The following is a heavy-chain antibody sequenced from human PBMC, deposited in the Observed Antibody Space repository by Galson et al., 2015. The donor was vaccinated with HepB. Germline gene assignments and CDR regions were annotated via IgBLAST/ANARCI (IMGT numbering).Heavy chain of an antibody. CDR2: INPNSGGT. Sequence: SVKVSCKASGYTFTGYYMHWVRQAPGQGLEWMGWINPNSGGTNYAQKFQGWVTMTRDTSISTAYMELSRLRSDDTAMYYCARGYYYDSSGQVGYWGQGTLVTVSS. CDR3: ARGYYYDSSGQVGY. CDR1: GYTFTGYY. D-gene: IGHD3-22*01. V-gene: IGHV1-2*04. J-gene: IGHJ4*02.